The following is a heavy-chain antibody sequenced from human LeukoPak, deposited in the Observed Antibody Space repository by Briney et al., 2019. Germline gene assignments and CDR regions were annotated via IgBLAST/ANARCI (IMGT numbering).Heavy chain of an antibody. D-gene: IGHD5-18*01. J-gene: IGHJ4*02. V-gene: IGHV1-69*13. CDR2: IIPIFGTA. CDR3: ARPGGVLGGYSNGHLTW. CDR1: GGTFSSYV. Sequence: ASVKVSCKASGGTFSSYVISWVRQAPGQGLEWMGGIIPIFGTANYVQKFQGRVTITADESTSTAYMELSSLRSEDTAVYYCARPGGVLGGYSNGHLTWWGQGTLVTVSS.